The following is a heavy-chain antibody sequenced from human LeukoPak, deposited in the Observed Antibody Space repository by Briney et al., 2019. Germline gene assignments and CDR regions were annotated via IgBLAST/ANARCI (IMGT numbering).Heavy chain of an antibody. J-gene: IGHJ5*02. V-gene: IGHV1-18*01. CDR3: ARAWGEYCSGGSCYSGWFDP. D-gene: IGHD2-15*01. CDR1: GYTFTSYG. Sequence: ASVKVSCKASGYTFTSYGISWVRQAPGQGLEWMGLISAYNGNTNYAQKLQGRVTMTTDTSTSTAYMELRSLRSDDTAVYYCARAWGEYCSGGSCYSGWFDPWGQGTLVTVSS. CDR2: ISAYNGNT.